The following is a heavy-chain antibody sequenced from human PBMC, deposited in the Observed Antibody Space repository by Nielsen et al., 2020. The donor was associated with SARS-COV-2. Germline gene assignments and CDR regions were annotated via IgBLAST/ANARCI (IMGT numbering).Heavy chain of an antibody. Sequence: WIRQPPGKGLEWIGEIDQSGSTNRNPSLKSRVTISVDTSKNQFSLKLSSVTAADTAVYYCARESASRVAGNAKLAPLMDVWGQGTTVTVSS. CDR3: ARESASRVAGNAKLAPLMDV. J-gene: IGHJ6*02. D-gene: IGHD6-19*01. CDR2: IDQSGST. V-gene: IGHV4-34*09.